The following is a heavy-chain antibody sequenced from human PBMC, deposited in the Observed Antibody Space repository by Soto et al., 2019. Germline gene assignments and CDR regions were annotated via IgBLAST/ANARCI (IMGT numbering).Heavy chain of an antibody. CDR2: IYTSGST. J-gene: IGHJ5*02. CDR3: ARDISGWFRGWFDP. CDR1: GGSISSYY. Sequence: PSETLSLTCTVSGGSISSYYWSWIRQPAGKGLEWIGRIYTSGSTNYNPSLKSRVTMSVDTSKNQFSLKLSSVTAADTAVYYCARDISGWFRGWFDPWGQGTLVTVSS. V-gene: IGHV4-4*07. D-gene: IGHD6-19*01.